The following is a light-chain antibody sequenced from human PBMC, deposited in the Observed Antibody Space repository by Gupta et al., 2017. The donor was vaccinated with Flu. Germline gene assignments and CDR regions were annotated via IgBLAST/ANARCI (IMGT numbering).Light chain of an antibody. CDR1: QDISHS. J-gene: IGKJ4*01. V-gene: IGKV1-9*01. Sequence: PSFLSASVGDRVAITCRASQDISHSLACYQQKAGEGPKLLIYAVSTLHTAVPSRFSGSASGTEFTLTISILHPEDFGIYYCQLFDPYPVTFGGGTKVEVK. CDR3: QLFDPYPVT. CDR2: AVS.